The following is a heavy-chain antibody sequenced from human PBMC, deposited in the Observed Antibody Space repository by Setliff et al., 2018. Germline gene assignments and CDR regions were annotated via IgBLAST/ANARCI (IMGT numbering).Heavy chain of an antibody. J-gene: IGHJ6*03. V-gene: IGHV4-34*01. D-gene: IGHD2-21*02. CDR2: INHRGTT. CDR1: GGSFSGYY. Sequence: SETLSLTCAVYGGSFSGYYWNWIRQAPGKGLEWIGEINHRGTTSYTPSLKGRVTISVDSSKNQFSLKLSSVTAADTAVYYCAREKPCGRDCSQAYYMDAWGKGATVTVSS. CDR3: AREKPCGRDCSQAYYMDA.